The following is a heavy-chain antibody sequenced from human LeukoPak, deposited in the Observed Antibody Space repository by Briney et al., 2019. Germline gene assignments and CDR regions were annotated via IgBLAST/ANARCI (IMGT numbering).Heavy chain of an antibody. CDR2: ISSSGSTI. CDR3: ARDPGYYDSSGYYEDY. CDR1: GGSISSYY. V-gene: IGHV3-11*04. D-gene: IGHD3-22*01. Sequence: LSLTCTVSGGSISSYYWSWIRQPPGKGLEWVSYISSSGSTIYYADSVKGRFTISRDNAKNSLYLQMNSLRAEDTAVYYCARDPGYYDSSGYYEDYWGQGTLVTVSS. J-gene: IGHJ4*02.